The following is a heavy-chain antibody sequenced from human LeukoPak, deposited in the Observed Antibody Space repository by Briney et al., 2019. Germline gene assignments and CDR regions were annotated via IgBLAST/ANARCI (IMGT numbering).Heavy chain of an antibody. CDR3: ARDGSQGAADYYFDY. CDR1: GFTFSSYA. CDR2: ISYDGSNK. V-gene: IGHV3-30*04. J-gene: IGHJ4*02. Sequence: AGGSLRLSCAASGFTFSSYAMHWVRQAPGKGLEWVAVISYDGSNKYYADSVKGRFTISRDNSKNTLYLQMNSLRAEDTAVYYCARDGSQGAADYYFDYWGQGTLVTVSP. D-gene: IGHD6-13*01.